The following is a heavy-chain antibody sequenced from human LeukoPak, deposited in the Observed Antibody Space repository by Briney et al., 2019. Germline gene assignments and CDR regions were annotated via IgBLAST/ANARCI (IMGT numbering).Heavy chain of an antibody. CDR1: GFTFSNCG. V-gene: IGHV3-30*18. J-gene: IGHJ4*02. CDR2: ISDDGGNK. CDR3: AKAETVTQRGYFDY. Sequence: GGSLRLSCAASGFTFSNCGMHRVRQAPGKGLEWVAVISDDGGNKYYADSVKGRFTISRDNSKNTLYLQMNSLKTEDTAVYYCAKAETVTQRGYFDYWGQGTLVTVSS. D-gene: IGHD4-17*01.